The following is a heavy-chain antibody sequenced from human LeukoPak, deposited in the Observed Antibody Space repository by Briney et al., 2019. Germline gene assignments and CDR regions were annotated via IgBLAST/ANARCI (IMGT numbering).Heavy chain of an antibody. D-gene: IGHD3-22*01. CDR1: GGSISSNNYY. V-gene: IGHV4-39*07. CDR2: VYYSGST. CDR3: ASYYSSGYYSYFDY. Sequence: SETLSLTCTVSGGSISSNNYYWGWIRQPPGKGLEWIGNVYYSGSTYYNPSLKSRVTISVDTSKNQFSLKLSSVTAADTAVYYCASYYSSGYYSYFDYWGQGTLVTVSS. J-gene: IGHJ4*02.